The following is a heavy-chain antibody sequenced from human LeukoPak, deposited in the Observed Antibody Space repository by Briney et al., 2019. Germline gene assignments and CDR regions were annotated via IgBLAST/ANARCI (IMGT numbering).Heavy chain of an antibody. J-gene: IGHJ4*02. D-gene: IGHD3-10*01. V-gene: IGHV1-18*01. CDR1: VYTFTSYG. CDR3: ARELRITMVRGVIIKGRSFDY. Sequence: ASVKVSCKASVYTFTSYGISWVRQAPGQGLEWMGWISAYNGNTNYAQKLQGRVTMTTGTSTSTAYMELRSLRSDDTAVYYCARELRITMVRGVIIKGRSFDYWGQGTLVTVSS. CDR2: ISAYNGNT.